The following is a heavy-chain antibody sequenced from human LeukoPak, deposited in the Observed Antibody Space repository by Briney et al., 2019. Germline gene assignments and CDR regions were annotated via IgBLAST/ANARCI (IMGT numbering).Heavy chain of an antibody. Sequence: GESLKISCKGSGYSFTSYWIGWVRQMPGKGLEWIGIIYPGDSDTRYSPSFQGQVTISADKSISTAYLQWSSLKASDTAMYYCARRGGYSYGQGYYFDYWGQGTLVTVSS. CDR2: IYPGDSDT. CDR3: ARRGGYSYGQGYYFDY. V-gene: IGHV5-51*01. J-gene: IGHJ4*02. D-gene: IGHD5-18*01. CDR1: GYSFTSYW.